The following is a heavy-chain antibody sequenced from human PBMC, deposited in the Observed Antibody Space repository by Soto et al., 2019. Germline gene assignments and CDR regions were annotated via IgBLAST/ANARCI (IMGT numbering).Heavy chain of an antibody. D-gene: IGHD2-15*01. Sequence: SETLSLTCTVSGGSISSYYWSWLRQPPGKGLEWIGYIYYSGSTNYNPSLKSRVTISVDTSKNQFSLKLSSVTAADTAVYYCGRLVVVRALRFPNSYWYTDVWGKALTVTVFS. CDR3: GRLVVVRALRFPNSYWYTDV. CDR2: IYYSGST. CDR1: GGSISSYY. V-gene: IGHV4-59*08. J-gene: IGHJ6*03.